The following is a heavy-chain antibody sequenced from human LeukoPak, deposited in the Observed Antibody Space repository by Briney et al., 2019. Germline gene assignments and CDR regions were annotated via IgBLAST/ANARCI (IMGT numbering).Heavy chain of an antibody. Sequence: SETLSLTCAVYGGSFSGYYWSWIRQPPGKGLEWIGEINHSGSTNYNPSLKSRVTISVDTSKNQFSLKLSSVTAADTAMYYCARLARSYDILTGYYGSQTYYFDYWGQGTLVTVSS. CDR2: INHSGST. V-gene: IGHV4-34*01. CDR3: ARLARSYDILTGYYGSQTYYFDY. J-gene: IGHJ4*02. CDR1: GGSFSGYY. D-gene: IGHD3-9*01.